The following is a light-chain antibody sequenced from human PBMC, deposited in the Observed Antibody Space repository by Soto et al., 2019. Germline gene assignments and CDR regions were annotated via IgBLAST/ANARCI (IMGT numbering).Light chain of an antibody. CDR2: DVT. V-gene: IGLV2-14*01. CDR1: SSDVGAYNY. CDR3: SYFTSRSTPFV. J-gene: IGLJ1*01. Sequence: QSALTQPASVSGSPGQSITISCAGTSSDVGAYNYVAWYQQHPGKAPKLIVYDVTNRPSGVSNRFSGSKSGNTASLTISGLQAEDEADYYCSYFTSRSTPFVFGTGNKVTVL.